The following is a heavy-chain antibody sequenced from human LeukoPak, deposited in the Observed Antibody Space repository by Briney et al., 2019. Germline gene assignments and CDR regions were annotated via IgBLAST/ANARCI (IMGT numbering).Heavy chain of an antibody. V-gene: IGHV1-3*01. J-gene: IGHJ4*02. D-gene: IGHD4-17*01. CDR1: GYIFSEYA. CDR3: ARARWTSTVTTYYLDY. Sequence: ASVKVSCKASGYIFSEYAIQWVRQTPGQGLEWMGWINAGNGKTKYSQKFQGRVTITRDTSASTAYMELSGLRSEDTAVYYCARARWTSTVTTYYLDYWDQGTLVTVSS. CDR2: INAGNGKT.